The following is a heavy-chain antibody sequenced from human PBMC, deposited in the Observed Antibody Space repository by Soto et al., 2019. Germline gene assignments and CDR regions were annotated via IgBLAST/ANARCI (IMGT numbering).Heavy chain of an antibody. D-gene: IGHD3-22*01. Sequence: ASVKVSCKASGYTFTSYGISWVRQAPGQGLEWMGWISAYNGNTNYAQKLQGRVTMTTDTSTSTAYMELRSLRSDDTAVYYCARSIVDSSGYYLRPSYYYYGMDVWGQGTTVTVSS. CDR3: ARSIVDSSGYYLRPSYYYYGMDV. V-gene: IGHV1-18*01. CDR1: GYTFTSYG. CDR2: ISAYNGNT. J-gene: IGHJ6*02.